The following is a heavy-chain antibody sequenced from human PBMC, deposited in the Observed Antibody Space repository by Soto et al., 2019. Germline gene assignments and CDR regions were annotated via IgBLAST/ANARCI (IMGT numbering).Heavy chain of an antibody. CDR3: ARDFDYFDN. D-gene: IGHD3-3*01. Sequence: PGGSLRLSCAASGFTLSRYGMHWVRQAPGKGLEWVAVIWFDGSNKNYADSVKGRFTVSKDNSKNHFSLDLDSVTAADTAVYFCARDFDYFDNWGLGTLVTVSS. J-gene: IGHJ4*02. V-gene: IGHV3-33*01. CDR2: IWFDGSNK. CDR1: GFTLSRYG.